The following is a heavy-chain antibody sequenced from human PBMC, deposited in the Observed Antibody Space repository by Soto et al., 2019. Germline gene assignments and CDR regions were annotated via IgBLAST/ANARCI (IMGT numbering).Heavy chain of an antibody. J-gene: IGHJ4*02. CDR2: INHSGCT. V-gene: IGHV4-34*01. D-gene: IGHD7-27*01. CDR3: ARGWGRIFDY. Sequence: QVQLQQWGAGLLKPSETLSLTCAVYGGSFSGYYWNWIRQPPGKGLEWIGEINHSGCTNYNPSLKSRVTLSVDTSKNQFSLKLSSVTAADTAVYYCARGWGRIFDYWGQGTLVTVSS. CDR1: GGSFSGYY.